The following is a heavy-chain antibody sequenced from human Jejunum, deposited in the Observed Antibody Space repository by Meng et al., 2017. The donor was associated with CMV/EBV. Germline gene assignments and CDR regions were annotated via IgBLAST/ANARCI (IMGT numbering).Heavy chain of an antibody. Sequence: GIACAASGFAFGGVTMRWVHQAPGKGLEWVSSITISGYITCSVDSVRSRFTISRDNSKNTLYLQMNSLRAEETAVYYCADSRGGYWGQGTLVTVSS. CDR3: ADSRGGY. J-gene: IGHJ4*02. D-gene: IGHD3-10*01. V-gene: IGHV3-23*01. CDR2: ITISGYIT. CDR1: GFAFGGVT.